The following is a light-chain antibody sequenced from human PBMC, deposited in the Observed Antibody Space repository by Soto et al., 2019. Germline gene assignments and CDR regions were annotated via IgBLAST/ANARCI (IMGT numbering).Light chain of an antibody. J-gene: IGLJ2*01. CDR3: GAWDSSLSAVV. CDR1: SSNVGNNY. V-gene: IGLV1-51*01. Sequence: QSVLTQPPSVSAAPGQQVTISCSGSSSNVGNNYVSWYQQLPETAPKLLIYDNNKRPSGIPDRFSGSKSGTSATLGITGLQTGDEADYYCGAWDSSLSAVVFGGGTKLTVL. CDR2: DNN.